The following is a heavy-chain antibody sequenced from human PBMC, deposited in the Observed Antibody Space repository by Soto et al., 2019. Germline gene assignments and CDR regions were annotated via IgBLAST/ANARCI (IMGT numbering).Heavy chain of an antibody. D-gene: IGHD5-12*01. CDR3: ARDLGSGYDPGDY. CDR2: IIPTIGTT. V-gene: IGHV1-69*12. J-gene: IGHJ4*02. Sequence: QVQLVQSGAEVKKPGSSVKVSCKASGDTFTIFAISWVRQAPGQGLEWMGGIIPTIGTTNYAQRSQGRITITGDESTGTAYMELSSLKSEDTAVYYCARDLGSGYDPGDYGGQGTLVTVSS. CDR1: GDTFTIFA.